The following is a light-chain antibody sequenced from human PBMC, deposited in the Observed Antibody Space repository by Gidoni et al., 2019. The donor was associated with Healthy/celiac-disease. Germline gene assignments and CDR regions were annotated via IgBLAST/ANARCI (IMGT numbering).Light chain of an antibody. Sequence: QSALTQPASVSGSPGQSITISCTGTSSDVGGYNSVSWFQQHPGKAPKLMIYDVSNRPSGVSNRFSGSKSDNTASLTISGLQAEDEADYYCSSSASSSTYVFGTGTKVTVL. J-gene: IGLJ1*01. CDR2: DVS. CDR3: SSSASSSTYV. V-gene: IGLV2-14*01. CDR1: SSDVGGYNS.